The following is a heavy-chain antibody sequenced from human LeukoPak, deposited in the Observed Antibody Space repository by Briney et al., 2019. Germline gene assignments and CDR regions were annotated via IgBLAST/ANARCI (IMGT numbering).Heavy chain of an antibody. Sequence: GGSLRLSCAVSGFTLSYYGMSWVRQAPGKGLKWVSAISGSADSTYYADSVKGRFTISRDNSKNTLYLQMNSLRAEDTAVYYCAKDSAHSYYYGSGSYYQFWGQGTLVTVSS. CDR3: AKDSAHSYYYGSGSYYQF. V-gene: IGHV3-23*01. CDR1: GFTLSYYG. J-gene: IGHJ4*02. D-gene: IGHD3-10*01. CDR2: ISGSADST.